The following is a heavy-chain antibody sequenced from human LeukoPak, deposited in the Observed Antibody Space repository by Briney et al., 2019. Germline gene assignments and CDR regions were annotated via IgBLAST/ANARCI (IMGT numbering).Heavy chain of an antibody. CDR1: GGTFSSYA. Sequence: SVKVSCKASGGTFSSYAISWVRQAPGQGLEWMGGIIPIFGTANYAQKLQGRVTMTTDTSTSTAYMELRSLRSDDTAVYYCARAFRIPPYNWDGNPRNDAFDIWGQGTMVTVSS. J-gene: IGHJ3*02. D-gene: IGHD1-1*01. CDR2: IIPIFGTA. CDR3: ARAFRIPPYNWDGNPRNDAFDI. V-gene: IGHV1-69*05.